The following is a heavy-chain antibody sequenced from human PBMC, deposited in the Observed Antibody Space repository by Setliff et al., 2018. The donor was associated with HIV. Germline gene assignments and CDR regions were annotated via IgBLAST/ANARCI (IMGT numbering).Heavy chain of an antibody. J-gene: IGHJ6*03. D-gene: IGHD3-10*01. CDR3: ASTIRGSEDYYYYYYMDV. Sequence: PSETLSLTCSVSGGSITSHYWSWIRQPPGKGLEWIGYIYYSGDTTYNPSLKSRVTLSIHTSKIQFSLRLTSVTAADTAVYYCASTIRGSEDYYYYYYMDVWGKGTTVTVSS. CDR2: IYYSGDT. CDR1: GGSITSHY. V-gene: IGHV4-59*11.